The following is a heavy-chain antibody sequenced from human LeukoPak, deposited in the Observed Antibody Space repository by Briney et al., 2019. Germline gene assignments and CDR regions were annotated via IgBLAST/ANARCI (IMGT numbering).Heavy chain of an antibody. CDR3: ARVYCSSTSCYFGAFDI. D-gene: IGHD2-2*01. CDR1: GYTFSGYF. J-gene: IGHJ3*02. V-gene: IGHV1-2*06. CDR2: IYPHSGAT. Sequence: ASVKVSCKASGYTFSGYFLHWVRQAPGQGLEWMGRIYPHSGATVYAQRFQGRVTMTRGTSISTAYMELSRLRSDDTAVYYCARVYCSSTSCYFGAFDIWGQGTMVTVSS.